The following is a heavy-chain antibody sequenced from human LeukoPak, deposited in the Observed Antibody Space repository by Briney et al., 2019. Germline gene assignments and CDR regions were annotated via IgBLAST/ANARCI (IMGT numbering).Heavy chain of an antibody. CDR3: AKRVEYKSPSGGYFDY. Sequence: GGSLRLSCAASGFTFSSYAMSWVRQAPGKGLEWVSAISGSDGSTYYADSVKGRFTISRHNSKNTLYLQMNSLSAEDTAVYYCAKRVEYKSPSGGYFDYWGQGTLVTVSS. CDR2: ISGSDGST. D-gene: IGHD2-8*02. CDR1: GFTFSSYA. J-gene: IGHJ4*02. V-gene: IGHV3-23*01.